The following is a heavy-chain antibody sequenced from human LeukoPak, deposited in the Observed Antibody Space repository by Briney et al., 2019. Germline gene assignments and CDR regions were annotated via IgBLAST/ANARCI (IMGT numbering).Heavy chain of an antibody. V-gene: IGHV1-69-2*01. Sequence: GATVKISCKASGYTFTDYYIHWVQQAPGKGLEWMGRVDPEDGETMYAEKFQGRVTMTADTSTDTAYMELSSLRSEDTAVYYCATALYYYGSGRGFQHWGQGTLVTVSS. CDR3: ATALYYYGSGRGFQH. CDR2: VDPEDGET. CDR1: GYTFTDYY. D-gene: IGHD3-10*01. J-gene: IGHJ1*01.